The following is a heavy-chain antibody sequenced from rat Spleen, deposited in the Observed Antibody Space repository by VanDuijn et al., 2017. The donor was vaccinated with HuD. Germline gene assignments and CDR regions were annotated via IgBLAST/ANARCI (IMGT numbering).Heavy chain of an antibody. Sequence: EVQLQESGPGLVKPSQSLSLTCSVTGHSIDSSYRWNWIRKFPGNKLEWMGYINSAGSTNYNPSLKSRISITRDTSKNQFFLQVNSVSTEDTATYYCARSDGTHYYLPFAYWGQGTLVTVSS. CDR3: ARSDGTHYYLPFAY. CDR2: INSAGST. V-gene: IGHV3-3*01. CDR1: GHSIDSSYR. J-gene: IGHJ3*01. D-gene: IGHD1-12*02.